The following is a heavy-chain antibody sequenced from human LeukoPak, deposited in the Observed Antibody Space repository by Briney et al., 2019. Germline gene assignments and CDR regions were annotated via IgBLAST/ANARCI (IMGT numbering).Heavy chain of an antibody. CDR3: AREWHCSSTSCNNWFDP. V-gene: IGHV1-8*01. Sequence: ASVKVSCKASGYTFTSYDINWVRQATGQGLEWMGWMNPNSGNTGYAQKFQGRVTMTRNTSISTAYMELSGLRSEDTAVCYCAREWHCSSTSCNNWFDPWGQGTLVTVSS. J-gene: IGHJ5*02. D-gene: IGHD2-2*01. CDR2: MNPNSGNT. CDR1: GYTFTSYD.